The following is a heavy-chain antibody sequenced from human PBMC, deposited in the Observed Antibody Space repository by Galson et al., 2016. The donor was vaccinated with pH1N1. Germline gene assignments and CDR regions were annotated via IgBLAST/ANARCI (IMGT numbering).Heavy chain of an antibody. CDR2: INTNSGGT. CDR1: GYTFTGYY. D-gene: IGHD2-2*01. CDR3: GRRGSSTSHYYYGMDV. Sequence: SVKVSCKASGYTFTGYYMHWVRQAPGQGLEWMGWINTNSGGTKYAQKCQGRVTMTRATPISTAYLELSRLRSDDTSVYYCGRRGSSTSHYYYGMDVWGQGTTVTVSS. V-gene: IGHV1-2*02. J-gene: IGHJ6*02.